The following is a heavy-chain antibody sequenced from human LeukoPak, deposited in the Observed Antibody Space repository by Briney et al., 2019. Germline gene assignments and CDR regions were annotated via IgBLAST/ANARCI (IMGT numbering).Heavy chain of an antibody. Sequence: SETLSLTCTVSGGSISSGSYYLSWIRQPAGKGLEWIGRIYTSGSTNYNPSLKSRVTISVDTSKNQFSLKLSSVTAADTAVYYCARGPYDYVWGSYRYTDYFDYWGQGTLVTVSS. J-gene: IGHJ4*02. CDR1: GGSISSGSYY. D-gene: IGHD3-16*02. V-gene: IGHV4-61*02. CDR3: ARGPYDYVWGSYRYTDYFDY. CDR2: IYTSGST.